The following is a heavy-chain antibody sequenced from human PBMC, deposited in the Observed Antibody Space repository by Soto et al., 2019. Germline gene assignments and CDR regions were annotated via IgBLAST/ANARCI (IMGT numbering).Heavy chain of an antibody. V-gene: IGHV1-8*01. CDR2: MNPNSGNT. CDR1: GYTFTSYD. J-gene: IGHJ6*02. D-gene: IGHD1-1*01. Sequence: QVQLVQSGAEVKKPGASVKVSCKASGYTFTSYDINWVRQATGQGLEWMGWMNPNSGNTGYAQKFRGRVTMTRNTSLSTAYMELGSLRSADTAVYYCARERTRTTSMDVWGQGNTVTVSS. CDR3: ARERTRTTSMDV.